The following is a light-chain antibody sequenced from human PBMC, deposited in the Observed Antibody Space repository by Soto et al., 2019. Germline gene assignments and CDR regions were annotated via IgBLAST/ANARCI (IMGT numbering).Light chain of an antibody. Sequence: EIVLTQSPGTLSLSPGERATLSCRASQSVSSSYFAWYQQKPGQAPRLLIYGASSRATGIPDRFSGSGSGTDFTLTISRLEPEDFAVYYCQQYGSSPLTLGGGTKVDTK. V-gene: IGKV3-20*01. J-gene: IGKJ4*01. CDR2: GAS. CDR1: QSVSSSY. CDR3: QQYGSSPLT.